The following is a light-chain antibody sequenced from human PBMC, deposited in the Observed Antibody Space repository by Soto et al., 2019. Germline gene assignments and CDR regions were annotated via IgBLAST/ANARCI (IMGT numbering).Light chain of an antibody. CDR2: AAS. CDR3: QRSFSTPLT. Sequence: DLQMTQSPSSLSASVGDRVTITGRASQSISSYLHWYQQKPGKAPKLLIYAASSLQSGVPSRFSGSGSGTDFTLTISSLQPEDFATYYCQRSFSTPLTFGGGTKVEIK. CDR1: QSISSY. J-gene: IGKJ4*01. V-gene: IGKV1-39*01.